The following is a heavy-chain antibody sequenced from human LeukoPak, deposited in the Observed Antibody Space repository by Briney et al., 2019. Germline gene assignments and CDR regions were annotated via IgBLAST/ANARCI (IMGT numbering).Heavy chain of an antibody. CDR1: GYTFTTYA. CDR2: INAGNGNT. D-gene: IGHD1-26*01. CDR3: ARSPYSGSYYVY. Sequence: ASVKVSCKASGYTFTTYAIHWVRQAPGQRLEWTGWINAGNGNTKYSQKFQGRVTITRDTSANTAYMELSSLRSEDTAVYYCARSPYSGSYYVYWGQGTLVTVSS. J-gene: IGHJ4*02. V-gene: IGHV1-3*01.